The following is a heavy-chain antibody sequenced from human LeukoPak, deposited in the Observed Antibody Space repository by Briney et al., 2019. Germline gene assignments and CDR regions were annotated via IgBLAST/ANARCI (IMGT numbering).Heavy chain of an antibody. D-gene: IGHD3-10*01. V-gene: IGHV3-30-3*01. CDR2: ISYDGSNK. Sequence: GGSLRLSCAASGFTLSSYAMLWVRQAPGKGLEWVAVISYDGSNKYYADSVKGRFTISRDNSKNTLYLQMNSLRAEDTAVYYCARDQFHYDGSGRNDAFDIWGQGTMVTVSS. CDR3: ARDQFHYDGSGRNDAFDI. J-gene: IGHJ3*02. CDR1: GFTLSSYA.